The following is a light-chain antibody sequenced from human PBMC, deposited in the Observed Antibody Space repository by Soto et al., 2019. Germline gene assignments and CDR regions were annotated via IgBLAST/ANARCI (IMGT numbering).Light chain of an antibody. CDR1: QGISSY. CDR2: AAS. V-gene: IGKV1-8*01. Sequence: IRMTQSPSSLSASTGDRVTITCRASQGISSYLAWYQQKPGKAPKLLIYAASTLQSGVPSRFSGSGSGTEFTLTISSLQPDDFATYYCQQYNSYPETFGQVTKVDIK. J-gene: IGKJ1*01. CDR3: QQYNSYPET.